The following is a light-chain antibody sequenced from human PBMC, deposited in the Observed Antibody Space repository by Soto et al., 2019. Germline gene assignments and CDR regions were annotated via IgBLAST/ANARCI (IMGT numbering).Light chain of an antibody. CDR1: QSISSW. V-gene: IGKV1-5*01. J-gene: IGKJ1*01. Sequence: DIQMTQSPSTLSASVGDRVTITCRASQSISSWLAWYQQKPGKAPKLLIYDASSLESGVPSRFSGSGSGTEFTLTISSLQPDGFATYYCQQYNSYSLTFGQGTKVDIK. CDR3: QQYNSYSLT. CDR2: DAS.